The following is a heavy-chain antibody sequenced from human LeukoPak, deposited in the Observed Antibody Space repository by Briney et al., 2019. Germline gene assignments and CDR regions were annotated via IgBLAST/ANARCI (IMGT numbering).Heavy chain of an antibody. CDR2: IYPYTGAT. V-gene: IGHV1-2*02. Sequence: GDSVKVSCKASGYTFSGTGWYLYWLRQAPGQGRECMGWIYPYTGATHYAQKFQCRVAMTRDTSISTAYMELSRLRSDDTDVYYCARDGPAQMVDFDYWGQGTMVTVSS. CDR3: ARDGPAQMVDFDY. CDR1: GYTFSGTGWY. J-gene: IGHJ4*02. D-gene: IGHD3-10*01.